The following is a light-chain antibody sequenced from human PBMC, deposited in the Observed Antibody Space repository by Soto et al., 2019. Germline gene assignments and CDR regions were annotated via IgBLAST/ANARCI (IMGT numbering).Light chain of an antibody. CDR2: DVS. CDR3: SAYTSSSPLDV. Sequence: QSALTQPASVSGSPGQSITISCTGTSSDVGGYNYVSWYQQHPGKAPTLMIYDVSNRPSGVSNRFSGSKSGNTASLSISGLQAEDEADYYCSAYTSSSPLDVFGTGTKVTVL. J-gene: IGLJ1*01. V-gene: IGLV2-14*01. CDR1: SSDVGGYNY.